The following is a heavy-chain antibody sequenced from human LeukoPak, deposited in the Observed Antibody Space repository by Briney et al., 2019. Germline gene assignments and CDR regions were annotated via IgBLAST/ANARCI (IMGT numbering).Heavy chain of an antibody. CDR3: ARGSHPVAGTLGGYFDP. Sequence: SETLSLTCSVSSYSINSNYYWGWIRQSPGKGLEWIGSIYHTGSTYYNPSLKSQVTISLDASNKQFPLRLSSVTAADTAVYYCARGSHPVAGTLGGYFDPWGQGTLVTVSS. CDR2: IYHTGST. D-gene: IGHD6-19*01. V-gene: IGHV4-38-2*01. CDR1: SYSINSNYY. J-gene: IGHJ4*02.